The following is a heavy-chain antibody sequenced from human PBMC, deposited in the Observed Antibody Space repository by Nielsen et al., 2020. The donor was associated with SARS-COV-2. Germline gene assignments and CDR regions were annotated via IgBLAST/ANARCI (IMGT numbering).Heavy chain of an antibody. CDR1: GGSISSGGYY. D-gene: IGHD6-13*01. CDR2: IYYSGST. CDR3: ARDQAAAGMWYFDY. Sequence: SETLSLTCTVSGGSISSGGYYWTWIRQHPGKGLECIGYIYYSGSTYYNPSLKSRVTISVDTSKNQFSLKLSSVTAADTAVCYCARDQAAAGMWYFDYWGQGTQVTVSS. V-gene: IGHV4-31*03. J-gene: IGHJ4*02.